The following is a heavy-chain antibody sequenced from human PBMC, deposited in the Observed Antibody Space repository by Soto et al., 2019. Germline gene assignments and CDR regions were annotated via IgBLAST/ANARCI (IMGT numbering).Heavy chain of an antibody. J-gene: IGHJ4*02. Sequence: GGSLRLSCAASGFTVSSNYMSWVRQAPGKGLEWVSVIYSGGSTYYADSVKGRFTISRDNSKNTLYLQMNSLRAEDTAVYYCERDRTTVTTVDYWGQGTLVTVSS. CDR3: ERDRTTVTTVDY. CDR2: IYSGGST. D-gene: IGHD4-17*01. V-gene: IGHV3-66*01. CDR1: GFTVSSNY.